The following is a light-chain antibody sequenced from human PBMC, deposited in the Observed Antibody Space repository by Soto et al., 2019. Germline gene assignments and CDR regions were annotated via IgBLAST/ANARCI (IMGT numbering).Light chain of an antibody. CDR3: QKCNIAPFT. CDR2: AAS. J-gene: IGKJ3*01. V-gene: IGKV1-27*01. Sequence: DIQMTQSPSSLSASVGDRVTITCRASQSISSYLNWYQHKPGKAPQLLIHAASTLQSGVPSRFSGSGSGTDFTLTISGLQPDDVATYYCQKCNIAPFTFGPGTKVDIK. CDR1: QSISSY.